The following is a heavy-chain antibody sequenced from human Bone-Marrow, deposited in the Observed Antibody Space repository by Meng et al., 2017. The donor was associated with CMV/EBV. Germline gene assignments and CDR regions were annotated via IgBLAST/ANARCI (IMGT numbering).Heavy chain of an antibody. Sequence: ESLKISCAASGFTFSSYSMNWVRQPPGKGLEWIGSILYTGNAYSNPSLKSRVTIFVDTSKNQFSLRLSSVTAADTAVYYCARHNPLPDHWGRGALVTVSS. CDR2: ILYTGNA. CDR3: ARHNPLPDH. CDR1: GFTFSSYSMN. J-gene: IGHJ4*02. V-gene: IGHV4-39*01.